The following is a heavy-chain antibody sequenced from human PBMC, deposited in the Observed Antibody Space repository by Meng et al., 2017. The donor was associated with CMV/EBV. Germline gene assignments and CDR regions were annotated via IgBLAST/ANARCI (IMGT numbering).Heavy chain of an antibody. D-gene: IGHD1-14*01. V-gene: IGHV3-30*04. CDR3: ARDYTGDY. J-gene: IGHJ4*02. CDR1: GFTFSRYA. Sequence: LRLSCAASGFTFSRYAMHWVRQAPCKGLAWVAVLSYDGSNKYYADSVKGRFTISRDNSKNTLYLQMNSLRAEDTAVYYCARDYTGDYWGQGTLVTVSS. CDR2: LSYDGSNK.